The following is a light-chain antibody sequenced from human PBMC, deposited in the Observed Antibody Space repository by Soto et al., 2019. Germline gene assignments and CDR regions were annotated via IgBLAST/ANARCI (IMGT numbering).Light chain of an antibody. CDR3: LQYHNLWA. CDR1: QNIYDN. J-gene: IGKJ1*01. CDR2: RAS. Sequence: ILMTQSPATVSVSPGESATLSCRASQNIYDNVAWYQHRPGQAPRLLIYRASTRAPGVPARFSGSGSGTELTLTISRLQPEDFTVYSCLQYHNLWAFGQGTKVEI. V-gene: IGKV3-15*01.